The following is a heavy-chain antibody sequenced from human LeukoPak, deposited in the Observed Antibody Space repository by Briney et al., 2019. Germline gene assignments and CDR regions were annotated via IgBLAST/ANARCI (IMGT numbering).Heavy chain of an antibody. V-gene: IGHV4-31*03. J-gene: IGHJ4*02. CDR2: IYYSGST. Sequence: PSQTLSLTCTVSGGSISSGGYSWSWIRQHPGKGLEWVVNIYYSGSTSYNPSLKSRVTISVDTSKNQFSLKLSSVTAADTAVYYCARVGDFDTLDYWGQGTLVTVSS. CDR3: ARVGDFDTLDY. D-gene: IGHD3-9*01. CDR1: GGSISSGGYS.